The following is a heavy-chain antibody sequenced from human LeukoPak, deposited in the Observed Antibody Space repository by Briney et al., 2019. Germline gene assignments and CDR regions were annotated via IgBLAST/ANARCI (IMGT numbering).Heavy chain of an antibody. CDR2: IWYDGSNK. V-gene: IGHV3-33*06. D-gene: IGHD3-22*01. Sequence: GRSLRLSCAASRFTFSSYGMHWVRQAPGKGLEWVAVIWYDGSNKYYADSVKGRFTISRDNSKNTLYLQMNSLRAEDTAVYYCAKDGQPLHYYDSSGYLGYFDYWGQGTLVTVSS. J-gene: IGHJ4*02. CDR1: RFTFSSYG. CDR3: AKDGQPLHYYDSSGYLGYFDY.